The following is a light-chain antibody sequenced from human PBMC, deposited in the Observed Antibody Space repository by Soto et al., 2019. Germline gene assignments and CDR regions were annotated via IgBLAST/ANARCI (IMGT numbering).Light chain of an antibody. CDR2: GAS. CDR1: QSVSSSY. J-gene: IGKJ1*01. V-gene: IGKV3-20*01. CDR3: QPYGSSPRT. Sequence: EIVLTQSPGTLSLSPGERATLSCRASQSVSSSYLAWYQQKPGQAPRLLIYGASSRATGIPDRFSGSGSGTDFTLTISRLEPEDFAVYYCQPYGSSPRTCGQGTKVDIK.